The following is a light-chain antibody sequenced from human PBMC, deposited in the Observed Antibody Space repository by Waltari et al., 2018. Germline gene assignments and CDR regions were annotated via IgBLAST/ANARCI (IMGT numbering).Light chain of an antibody. J-gene: IGLJ1*01. CDR2: EVT. CDR3: SSYTSITTLV. V-gene: IGLV2-14*01. Sequence: QSVLTQPASVSGSPGQSITISCTGTSSDVGGYNYVSWYQQHPGKAPKLMISEVTNRPSGVSTRFSGSKSGNTVSLTISGLQPEDEADYYCSSYTSITTLVFGTGTKATVL. CDR1: SSDVGGYNY.